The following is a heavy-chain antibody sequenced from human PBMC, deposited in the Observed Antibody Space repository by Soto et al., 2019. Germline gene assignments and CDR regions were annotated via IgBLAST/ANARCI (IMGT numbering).Heavy chain of an antibody. D-gene: IGHD2-2*01. CDR1: GGSISSSSYS. J-gene: IGHJ6*02. V-gene: IGHV4-39*01. CDR3: GRQPGHCGSTTCFGYYGVDV. CDR2: IYYSGST. Sequence: QLQLQESGPRLVKPSETLSLTCSVSGGSISSSSYSWGWIRQPPGKGLEWIGTIYYSGSTHYNPSPECRGAISDDPTNHRLPLRLSSAIAPDTAVYYCGRQPGHCGSTTCFGYYGVDVWGPGTTVGVS.